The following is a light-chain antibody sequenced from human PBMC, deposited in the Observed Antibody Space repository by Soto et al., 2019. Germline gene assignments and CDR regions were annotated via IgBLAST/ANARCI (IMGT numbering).Light chain of an antibody. V-gene: IGKV1-12*01. CDR2: AAS. J-gene: IGKJ4*01. CDR3: QQAYRFPLI. Sequence: DVQMTQSPPSMSASVGDRVIITCRASQDISNWLAWYQQKPGKAPKLLIYAASTLQSGVPSRFSGSGSGTDFSLTISTLQPEDFATYYCQQAYRFPLIFGGGTKVEMK. CDR1: QDISNW.